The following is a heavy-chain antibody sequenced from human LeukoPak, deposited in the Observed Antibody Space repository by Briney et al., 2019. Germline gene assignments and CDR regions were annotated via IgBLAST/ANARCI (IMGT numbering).Heavy chain of an antibody. Sequence: PGGSLRLSCAASGFTFSSYWMSWVRQAPGKGLEWVANIKQDGSEKYYVDSVKGRLTISRDNAKNSLYLQMNSLRAEDTAVYYCARDGLWFGETHFDYWGQGTLVTVSS. J-gene: IGHJ4*02. D-gene: IGHD3-10*01. CDR2: IKQDGSEK. CDR3: ARDGLWFGETHFDY. V-gene: IGHV3-7*03. CDR1: GFTFSSYW.